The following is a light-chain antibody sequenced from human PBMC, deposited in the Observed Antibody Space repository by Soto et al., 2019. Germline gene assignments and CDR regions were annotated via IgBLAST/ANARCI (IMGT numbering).Light chain of an antibody. V-gene: IGKV3-20*01. CDR3: QQYGSSPPFT. Sequence: EIALTQSPGTLSLSPGERATLSCRASQSVSSSYLAWYQQKPGQAPRLLIYGASSRATGIPDRFSGSGSGTDFTLTISRLEPEDFALYYCQQYGSSPPFTFGPGTKVDIK. CDR2: GAS. CDR1: QSVSSSY. J-gene: IGKJ3*01.